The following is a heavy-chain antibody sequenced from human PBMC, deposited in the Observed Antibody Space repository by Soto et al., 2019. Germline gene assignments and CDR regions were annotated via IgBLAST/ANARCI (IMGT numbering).Heavy chain of an antibody. Sequence: GGSLRRSCAASGFTFSSYVMHWVRQAPGKGLEWVAVISYDGSNKYYADSVKGRFTISRDNSKNTLYLQMNSLRAEDTAVYYCAKDSGNYYDSSGYGTLYFQHWGQGTLVTVSS. CDR1: GFTFSSYV. CDR3: AKDSGNYYDSSGYGTLYFQH. CDR2: ISYDGSNK. D-gene: IGHD3-22*01. V-gene: IGHV3-30*18. J-gene: IGHJ1*01.